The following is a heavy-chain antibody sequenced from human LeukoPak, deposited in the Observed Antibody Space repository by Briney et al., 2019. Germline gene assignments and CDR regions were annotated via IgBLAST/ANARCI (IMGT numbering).Heavy chain of an antibody. J-gene: IGHJ4*02. CDR3: ARRKDSSGYYYFDY. Sequence: SETLSLTCTVSGGSISSYYWSWIRQPPGKGLEWIGYIYASGSTNYNPSLKSRVTISVDTSKNQFSLKLSSVTAAGTAVYYCARRKDSSGYYYFDYWGQGTLVTVSS. D-gene: IGHD3-22*01. V-gene: IGHV4-4*09. CDR2: IYASGST. CDR1: GGSISSYY.